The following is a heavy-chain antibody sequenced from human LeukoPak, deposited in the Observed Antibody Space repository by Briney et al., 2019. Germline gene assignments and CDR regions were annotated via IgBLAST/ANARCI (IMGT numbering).Heavy chain of an antibody. V-gene: IGHV3-7*01. CDR3: ARHTYGDGDY. Sequence: GGSLRLSCGASGFTLSNYWMTWVRQAPGKGLEWVANINEDSREKNYVDSVKGRFTIFRDNTDNSLYLQMNSLRAEDTAVYYCARHTYGDGDYWGQGTLVTVTT. CDR1: GFTLSNYW. J-gene: IGHJ4*02. D-gene: IGHD2-8*01. CDR2: INEDSREK.